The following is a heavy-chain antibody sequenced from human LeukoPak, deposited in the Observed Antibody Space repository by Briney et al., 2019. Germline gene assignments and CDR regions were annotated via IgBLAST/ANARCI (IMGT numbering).Heavy chain of an antibody. CDR1: GFSVTNNY. CDR3: ARGDGYNFFDY. CDR2: FYVGGAT. J-gene: IGHJ4*02. V-gene: IGHV3-53*01. Sequence: GGSLRLSCAVSGFSVTNNYMSWVRQAPGKGLEWVSVFYVGGATYYADSVKGRFTISRDNSEDTLYLQMKSLRAEDTAVYYCARGDGYNFFDYWGQGTLVTVSS. D-gene: IGHD5-24*01.